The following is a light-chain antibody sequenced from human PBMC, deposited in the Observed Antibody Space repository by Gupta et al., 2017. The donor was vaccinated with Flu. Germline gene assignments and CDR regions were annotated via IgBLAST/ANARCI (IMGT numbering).Light chain of an antibody. CDR2: GIS. Sequence: GTLSLSPGERATLSGRASQSLSNSYLAWYQQKPGQAPRLLIYGISNRATGIPDRFRGSGSGTDLTLTISRLEPEDFAVYYCQQYGNIPLTFGGGTKVEIK. CDR1: QSLSNSY. V-gene: IGKV3-20*01. J-gene: IGKJ4*01. CDR3: QQYGNIPLT.